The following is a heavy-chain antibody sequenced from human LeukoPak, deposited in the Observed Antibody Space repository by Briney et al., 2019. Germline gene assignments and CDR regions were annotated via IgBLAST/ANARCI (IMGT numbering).Heavy chain of an antibody. CDR3: AKDQTKDCSSTSCSPFDP. Sequence: GGSLRLSCAASGFTFSSYAMSWVRQVPGKGLEWASAISGSGGSTYYADSVKGRFTISRDNSKNTLYLQMNSLRAEDTAVYYCAKDQTKDCSSTSCSPFDPWGQGTLVTVSS. CDR2: ISGSGGST. J-gene: IGHJ5*02. V-gene: IGHV3-23*01. CDR1: GFTFSSYA. D-gene: IGHD2-2*01.